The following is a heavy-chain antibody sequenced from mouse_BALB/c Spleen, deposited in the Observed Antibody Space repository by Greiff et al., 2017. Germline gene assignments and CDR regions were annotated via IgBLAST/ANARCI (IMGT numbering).Heavy chain of an antibody. CDR1: GFAFSSYD. Sequence: EVQRVESGGGLVKPGGSLKLSCAASGFAFSSYDMSWVRQTPEKRLEWVAYISSGGGSTYYPDTVKGRFTISRDNAKNTLYLQMSSLKSEDTAMYYCARSDGYYFDYWGQGTTLTVSS. CDR2: ISSGGGST. D-gene: IGHD2-3*01. V-gene: IGHV5-12-1*01. J-gene: IGHJ2*01. CDR3: ARSDGYYFDY.